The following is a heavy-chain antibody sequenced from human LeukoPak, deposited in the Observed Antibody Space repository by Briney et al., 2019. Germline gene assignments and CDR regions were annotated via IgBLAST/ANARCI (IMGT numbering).Heavy chain of an antibody. D-gene: IGHD6-13*01. V-gene: IGHV4-39*07. CDR3: ASHSITSAGINWFDP. J-gene: IGHJ5*02. Sequence: SETLSLTCTVSGGSISSTSYYWGWIRQPPGKGLEWIGSIYYSETTYYSPSLESRVTISIDTSKKQFSLKLSSVTAADTAVYYCASHSITSAGINWFDPWGRGTLVTVSS. CDR2: IYYSETT. CDR1: GGSISSTSYY.